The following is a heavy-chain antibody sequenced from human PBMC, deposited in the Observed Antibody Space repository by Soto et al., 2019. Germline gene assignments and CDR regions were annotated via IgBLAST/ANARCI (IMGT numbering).Heavy chain of an antibody. D-gene: IGHD5-18*01. Sequence: GGSLRLSCAASGFTFDDYAMHWVRQAPGKGLEWVSGISWNSGSIGYADSVKGRFTISRDNAKNSLHLQMNSLRAEDTALYYCAKAFKSGYSYGFDYYYGMYVWGQGTTVTVSS. CDR2: ISWNSGSI. J-gene: IGHJ6*02. CDR1: GFTFDDYA. V-gene: IGHV3-9*01. CDR3: AKAFKSGYSYGFDYYYGMYV.